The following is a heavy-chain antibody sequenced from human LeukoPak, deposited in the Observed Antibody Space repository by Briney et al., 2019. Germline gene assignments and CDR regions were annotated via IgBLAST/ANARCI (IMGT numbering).Heavy chain of an antibody. CDR1: GFTFSIYS. CDR2: ISSSSSYI. D-gene: IGHD6-13*01. CDR3: AREREPYGYIDY. J-gene: IGHJ4*02. V-gene: IGHV3-21*01. Sequence: KPGGSLRLSCAASGFTFSIYSMNWVRQAPGKGLEWVSSISSSSSYIYYADSVKGRFTISRDNAKNSLYLQMNSLRAEDTAGYYCAREREPYGYIDYWGQGTLVTVSS.